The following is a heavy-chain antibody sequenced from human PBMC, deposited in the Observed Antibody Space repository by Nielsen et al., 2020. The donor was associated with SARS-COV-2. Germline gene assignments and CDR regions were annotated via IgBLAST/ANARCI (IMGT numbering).Heavy chain of an antibody. CDR3: AKDMQRYFDWFREYYYYYGMDV. D-gene: IGHD3-9*01. CDR2: ISWDGGST. CDR1: GFTFDDYT. Sequence: GESLKISCAASGFTFDDYTMHWVRQAPGKGLGWVSLISWDGGSTYYADSVKGRFTISRDNSKNSLYLQMNSLRTEDTALYYRAKDMQRYFDWFREYYYYYGMDVWGQGTTVTVSS. V-gene: IGHV3-43*01. J-gene: IGHJ6*02.